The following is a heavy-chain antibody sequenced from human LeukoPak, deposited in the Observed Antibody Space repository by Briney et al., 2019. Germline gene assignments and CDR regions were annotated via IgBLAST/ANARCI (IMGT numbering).Heavy chain of an antibody. CDR2: ISWNSGGI. J-gene: IGHJ6*02. V-gene: IGHV3-9*01. CDR3: AKDGAGGSWYGNGYYYGMDV. CDR1: GFTFDDYA. D-gene: IGHD6-13*01. Sequence: GRSLRLSCAASGFTFDDYAMHWVRQAPGKGLEWVSGISWNSGGIGCADSVKGRFTISRDNAKNSLYLQMNSLRAEDTALYYCAKDGAGGSWYGNGYYYGMDVWGQGTTVTVSS.